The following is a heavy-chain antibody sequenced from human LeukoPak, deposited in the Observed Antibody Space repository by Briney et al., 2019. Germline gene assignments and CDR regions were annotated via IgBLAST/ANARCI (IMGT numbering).Heavy chain of an antibody. CDR2: IWYDGSNK. D-gene: IGHD2-2*01. Sequence: GGSLRLSCAASGFTFSSYGMHWVRQAPGKGLEWVAVIWYDGSNKYYADSVKGRFTISRDNSKNTLYLQMNSLRAEDTAVYYCARVQYQLLIYTSLFDYWGQGTLVTVSS. CDR1: GFTFSSYG. V-gene: IGHV3-33*01. J-gene: IGHJ4*02. CDR3: ARVQYQLLIYTSLFDY.